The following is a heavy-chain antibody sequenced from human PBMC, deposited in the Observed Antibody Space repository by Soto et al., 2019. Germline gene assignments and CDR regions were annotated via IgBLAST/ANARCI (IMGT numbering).Heavy chain of an antibody. J-gene: IGHJ3*02. V-gene: IGHV3-23*01. CDR2: IRDGGEST. CDR1: GFIFGNYM. CDR3: APHVHCSGGSCHYDAFDI. Sequence: EVQLLESGGGLVQPGESLRLSCAVSGFIFGNYMMTWVRQAPGKGLEWVSTIRDGGESTYYADSVKGRFTISRDNSKNTXHLQMDSRGVEDTAVYYCAPHVHCSGGSCHYDAFDIRGQGTMVTVSS. D-gene: IGHD2-15*01.